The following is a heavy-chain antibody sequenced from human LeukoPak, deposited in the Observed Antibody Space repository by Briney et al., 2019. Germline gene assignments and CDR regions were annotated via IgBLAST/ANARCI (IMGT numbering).Heavy chain of an antibody. CDR3: AREESSGPESEYFQH. CDR1: GFSISTYA. CDR2: ISYDGKNK. Sequence: GGSLRLSCAASGFSISTYAMHWVRQAPGKGLEWVAVISYDGKNKFHSDSVKGRFTVSRDNSKNTLFLQMSGLRPEDTAVYYCAREESSGPESEYFQHWGQGTLVTVSS. J-gene: IGHJ1*01. V-gene: IGHV3-30*04. D-gene: IGHD6-19*01.